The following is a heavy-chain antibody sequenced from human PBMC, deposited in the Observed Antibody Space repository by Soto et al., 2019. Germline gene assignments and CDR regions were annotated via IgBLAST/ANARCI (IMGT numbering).Heavy chain of an antibody. Sequence: QITLKESGPTLVKPTQTLTLTCTFSGLSLSTTGVGVGCIRQPPGKALEWRALIYWDDDKRYSPSLKSRLTITKDTSKNQVVLTMTNMDPVDTATYYCVQSRCGGDCLQAYSSHSYYGLDVWGQGTTVTVSS. J-gene: IGHJ6*02. V-gene: IGHV2-5*02. CDR3: VQSRCGGDCLQAYSSHSYYGLDV. CDR1: GLSLSTTGVG. D-gene: IGHD2-21*02. CDR2: IYWDDDK.